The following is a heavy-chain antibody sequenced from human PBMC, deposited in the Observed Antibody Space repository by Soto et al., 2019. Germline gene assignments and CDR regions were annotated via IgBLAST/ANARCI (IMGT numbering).Heavy chain of an antibody. CDR3: ATYPRPRIAAAAPYSDY. D-gene: IGHD6-13*01. CDR2: ISAYNGNT. Sequence: DSEKVSCKASGYTFTSYGISWVRQAPGQGLEWMGWISAYNGNTNYAQKLQGRVTMTTDTSTSTAYMELRSLSSADTAVYYCATYPRPRIAAAAPYSDYCGPGTLVPVSS. CDR1: GYTFTSYG. J-gene: IGHJ4*02. V-gene: IGHV1-18*04.